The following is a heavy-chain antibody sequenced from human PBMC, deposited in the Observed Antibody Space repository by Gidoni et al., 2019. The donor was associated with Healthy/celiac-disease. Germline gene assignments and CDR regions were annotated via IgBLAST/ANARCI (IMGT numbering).Heavy chain of an antibody. CDR3: ARGHLNGGYRGRYFGY. D-gene: IGHD5-12*01. V-gene: IGHV4-34*01. J-gene: IGHJ4*02. CDR1: GGSFSGYY. Sequence: QVQLQQWGAGLLKPSETLSLTCAVYGGSFSGYYWSWIRQPPGKGLEWIGEINHSGSTNYNPSLKSRVTISVDTSKNQFSLKLSSVTAADTAVYYCARGHLNGGYRGRYFGYWGQGTLVTVSS. CDR2: INHSGST.